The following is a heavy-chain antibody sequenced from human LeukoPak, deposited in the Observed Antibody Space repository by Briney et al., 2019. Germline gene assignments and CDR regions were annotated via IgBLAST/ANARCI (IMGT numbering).Heavy chain of an antibody. J-gene: IGHJ6*02. D-gene: IGHD4-23*01. V-gene: IGHV3-48*04. CDR2: ISSSGSTI. CDR3: ARDSDYGGNSVWYYYGMDV. CDR1: GFTFSSYW. Sequence: PGGSLRLSCAASGFTFSSYWMSWVRQAPGKGLEWVSYISSSGSTIYYADSVKGRFTISRDNAKNSLYLQMNSLRAEDTAVYYCARDSDYGGNSVWYYYGMDVWGQGTTVTVSS.